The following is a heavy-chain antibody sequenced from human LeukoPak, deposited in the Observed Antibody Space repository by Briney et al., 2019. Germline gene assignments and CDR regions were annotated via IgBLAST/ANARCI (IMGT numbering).Heavy chain of an antibody. CDR2: IYHSGST. CDR1: GGSISSGTYY. Sequence: PSETLSLTCTVSGGSISSGTYYWGWIRQPPGKGLEWIGSIYHSGSTYYNPSLKSRVTISVDTSKNQFSLKLSSLTAADTAVYYCARDLYVYMDVWGKGTTVTVSS. D-gene: IGHD3-16*01. J-gene: IGHJ6*03. CDR3: ARDLYVYMDV. V-gene: IGHV4-39*07.